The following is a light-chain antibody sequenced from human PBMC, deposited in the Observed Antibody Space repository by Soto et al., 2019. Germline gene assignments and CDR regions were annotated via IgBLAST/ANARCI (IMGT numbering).Light chain of an antibody. Sequence: EIVLTQSPATLSLSPGERATLSCRASQSVRGYLAWYQQKLGQAPRLLISDAYKRAAGVPARFSGSGSGADFTLTISSLEPEDFAVYYCQQRSAWPLTFGGGTKVEIK. CDR3: QQRSAWPLT. V-gene: IGKV3-11*01. CDR2: DAY. J-gene: IGKJ4*01. CDR1: QSVRGY.